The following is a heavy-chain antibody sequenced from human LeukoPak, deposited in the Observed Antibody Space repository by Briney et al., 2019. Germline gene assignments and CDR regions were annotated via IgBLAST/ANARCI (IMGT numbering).Heavy chain of an antibody. CDR2: ISTYSGNT. J-gene: IGHJ4*02. V-gene: IGHV1-18*01. CDR3: ARGGSRVVTYGNFDY. Sequence: ASVKVSCKPSGYTFTSYAISWLRQAPGQGLEWMGWISTYSGNTNYAQKLQGRITMTIETSTSTAYMELRSLRSDDTAVYYCARGGSRVVTYGNFDYWGQGTLVTVSS. CDR1: GYTFTSYA. D-gene: IGHD2-21*02.